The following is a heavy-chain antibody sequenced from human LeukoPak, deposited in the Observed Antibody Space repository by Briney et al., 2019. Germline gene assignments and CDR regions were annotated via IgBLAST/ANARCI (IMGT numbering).Heavy chain of an antibody. CDR1: GFTFSSYG. V-gene: IGHV3-33*01. D-gene: IGHD3-16*01. CDR3: ARWGTPSLDY. J-gene: IGHJ4*02. Sequence: GGSVRLSCAASGFTFSSYGIHWVRQAPGKGLEWVAVIWSDGSNKYHADSVKGRFTISRDNSRNTVYLLMDSLRLEDTAVYYCARWGTPSLDYCGQGTMVTVSS. CDR2: IWSDGSNK.